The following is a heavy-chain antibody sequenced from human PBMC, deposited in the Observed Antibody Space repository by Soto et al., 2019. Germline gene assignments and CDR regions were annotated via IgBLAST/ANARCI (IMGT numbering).Heavy chain of an antibody. V-gene: IGHV4-31*03. CDR3: AREGGPLRTIGDI. Sequence: SETLSLTCTVSGGSISSGGYYWSWIRQHPGKGLEWIGYIYYSGSTYYNPSLKSRVTISVDTSKNQFSLKLSSVTAADTAVYYCAREGGPLRTIGDIWGQGTMVTVSS. D-gene: IGHD3-3*01. CDR2: IYYSGST. CDR1: GGSISSGGYY. J-gene: IGHJ3*02.